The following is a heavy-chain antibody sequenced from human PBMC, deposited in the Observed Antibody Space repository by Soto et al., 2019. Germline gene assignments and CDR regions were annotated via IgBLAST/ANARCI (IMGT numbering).Heavy chain of an antibody. J-gene: IGHJ5*02. V-gene: IGHV1-46*01. Sequence: QVQLVQSGAEVKKPGASVKVSCKASGYTFTSYYMHWVRQAPGQGLEWMGIIDPRGGGTTCAQKFQGRPTMTRDTSTSTVYRELSSLRSEDTAVYYCARDRVDCSGGNCWRSVEDTWGQGTLVTVSS. CDR2: IDPRGGGT. D-gene: IGHD2-15*01. CDR1: GYTFTSYY. CDR3: ARDRVDCSGGNCWRSVEDT.